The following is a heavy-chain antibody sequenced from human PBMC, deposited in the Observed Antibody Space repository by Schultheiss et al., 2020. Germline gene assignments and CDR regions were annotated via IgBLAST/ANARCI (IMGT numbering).Heavy chain of an antibody. CDR3: ARELCRDGYNSPSLVSYYFDY. CDR2: ISSSSSTI. Sequence: GESLKISCAASGFTFSSYSMNWVRQAPGKGLEWVSYISSSSSTIYYADSVKGRFTISRDNSKNTLYLQMNSLRAEDTAVYYCARELCRDGYNSPSLVSYYFDYWGQGTLVTFSS. CDR1: GFTFSSYS. V-gene: IGHV3-48*01. D-gene: IGHD5-24*01. J-gene: IGHJ4*02.